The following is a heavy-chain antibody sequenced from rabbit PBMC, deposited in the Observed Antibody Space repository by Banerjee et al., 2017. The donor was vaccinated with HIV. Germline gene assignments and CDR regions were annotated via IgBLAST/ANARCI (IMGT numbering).Heavy chain of an antibody. V-gene: IGHV1S40*01. CDR1: GFSFSSSYW. CDR3: VRDSLVAGVRVDL. J-gene: IGHJ6*01. CDR2: IDAGDSGST. Sequence: QSLEESGGDLVQPGASMTLTCTASGFSFSSSYWICWVRQAPGKGLEWVACIDAGDSGSTYYASWAKGRFTISKTSSTTVTLQMTSLTAADTATYFCVRDSLVAGVRVDLWGQGTLVTVS. D-gene: IGHD4-1*01.